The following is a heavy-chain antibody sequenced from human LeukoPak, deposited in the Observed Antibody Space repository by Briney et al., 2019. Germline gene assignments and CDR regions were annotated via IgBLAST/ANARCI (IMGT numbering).Heavy chain of an antibody. V-gene: IGHV3-23*01. D-gene: IGHD1-26*01. CDR1: GFTFTSYS. Sequence: GGSLRLSCAASGFTFTSYSMSWVRQAPGKGLEWVSGTSDRGDYTYYADSVKGRFTISRDSSKNTLFLQMNSLRAEDTALYFCARKAQYSGHYPLDYWGQGTLVTVSS. J-gene: IGHJ4*02. CDR3: ARKAQYSGHYPLDY. CDR2: TSDRGDYT.